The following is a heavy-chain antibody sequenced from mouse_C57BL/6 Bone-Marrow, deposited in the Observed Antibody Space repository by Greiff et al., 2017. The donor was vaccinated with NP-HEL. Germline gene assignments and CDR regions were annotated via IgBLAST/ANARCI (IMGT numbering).Heavy chain of an antibody. CDR3: ARGAY. Sequence: VKLQESGAELVKPGASVKISCKASGYAFSSYWMNWVKQRPGKGLEWIGQIYPGDGDTNYNGKFKDKASLTADKSSSTAYMQLSSLTSEDSAVYFCARGAYWGQGTLVTISA. CDR2: IYPGDGDT. V-gene: IGHV1-80*01. J-gene: IGHJ3*01. CDR1: GYAFSSYW.